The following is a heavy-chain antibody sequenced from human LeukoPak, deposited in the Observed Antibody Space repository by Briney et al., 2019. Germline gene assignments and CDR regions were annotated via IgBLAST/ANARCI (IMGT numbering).Heavy chain of an antibody. CDR3: STWAGSYYFDY. CDR1: GDSISSISYY. CDR2: IYYSGTT. Sequence: SETLSLTCTVSGDSISSISYYWAWIRQPPGKGLEWIGNIYYSGTTYYNPSLNSRVTISVDTFKNQFSLRLNSVTAADTAVYYCSTWAGSYYFDYWGQGTLVTVSS. J-gene: IGHJ4*02. V-gene: IGHV4-39*01. D-gene: IGHD1-26*01.